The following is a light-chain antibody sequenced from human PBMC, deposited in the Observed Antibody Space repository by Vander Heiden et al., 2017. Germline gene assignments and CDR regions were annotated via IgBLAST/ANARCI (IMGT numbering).Light chain of an antibody. J-gene: IGKJ4*01. V-gene: IGKV1-39*01. CDR1: QSISSY. CDR3: QQSYSTLPLT. Sequence: DIQMTQSPSSLSASVGDRVTITCRASQSISSYLNWYQQKPGKAPKHLIYAASSLQSGVPSRFSGSGSGTDFTLTISSLQPEDFATYYCQQSYSTLPLTFGGGTKVEIK. CDR2: AAS.